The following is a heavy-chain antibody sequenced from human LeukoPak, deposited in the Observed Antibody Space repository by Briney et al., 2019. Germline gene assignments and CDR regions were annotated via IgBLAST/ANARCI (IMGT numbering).Heavy chain of an antibody. CDR1: GGSISSYY. V-gene: IGHV4-59*01. CDR2: IYYSGST. CDR3: ARATRYYDSSGYRDAFDI. D-gene: IGHD3-22*01. Sequence: PSETLSLTCTVSGGSISSYYWSWIRQPPGKGLEWIGYIYYSGSTNYNPSLKSRVTISVDTSKNQFSLKLSSVTAADTAVYYCARATRYYDSSGYRDAFDIWGQGTMVTVSS. J-gene: IGHJ3*02.